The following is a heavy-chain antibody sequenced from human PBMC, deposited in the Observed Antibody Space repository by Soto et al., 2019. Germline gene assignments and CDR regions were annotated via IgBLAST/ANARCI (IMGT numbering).Heavy chain of an antibody. CDR2: ISPK. J-gene: IGHJ3*01. CDR3: ARDDAFANENAFDL. V-gene: IGHV3-33*01. Sequence: QVQLVESGGGLVQPGTSLRLSYAVSGFSFRTYGFHWVRQPPGKGLQWVAVISPKGHSDSVEGRFTISRDNSKDTLYLQMNNLRAEDTAVYYCARDDAFANENAFDLWGQGTKVTVSS. CDR1: GFSFRTYG. D-gene: IGHD1-1*01.